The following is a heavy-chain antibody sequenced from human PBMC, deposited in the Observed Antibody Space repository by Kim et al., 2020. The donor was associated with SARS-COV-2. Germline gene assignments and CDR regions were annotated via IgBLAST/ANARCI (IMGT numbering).Heavy chain of an antibody. CDR3: AKWATVTTTFDY. J-gene: IGHJ4*02. CDR2: ISYDGSNK. D-gene: IGHD4-4*01. V-gene: IGHV3-30*18. Sequence: GGSLRLSCAASGFTFSSYGMHWVRQAPGKGLEWVAVISYDGSNKYYADSVKGRFTISRDNYKNTLYLQMNSLRAEDTAVYYCAKWATVTTTFDYWGQGTLVTVSS. CDR1: GFTFSSYG.